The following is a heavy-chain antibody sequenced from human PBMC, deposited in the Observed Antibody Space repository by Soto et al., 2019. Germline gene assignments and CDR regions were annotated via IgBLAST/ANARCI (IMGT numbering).Heavy chain of an antibody. CDR1: GFTFSSYG. CDR2: IWYDGSNK. J-gene: IGHJ6*03. CDR3: ARRGFGELLEDYYYYMDV. D-gene: IGHD3-10*01. Sequence: GGSLRLSCAASGFTFSSYGMHWVRQAPGKGLEWVAVIWYDGSNKYYADSVKGRFTISRDNSKNTLYLQMNSLRAEDTAVYYCARRGFGELLEDYYYYMDVWGKGTTVTVSS. V-gene: IGHV3-33*01.